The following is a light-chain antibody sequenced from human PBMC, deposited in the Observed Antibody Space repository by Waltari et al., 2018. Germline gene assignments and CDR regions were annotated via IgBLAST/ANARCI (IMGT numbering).Light chain of an antibody. CDR2: TDS. CDR1: AVSKIF. Sequence: SSELTQPPSVSVSPGPTARITCSGDAVSKIFVSWYQRKPGPAPRLVIFTDSEWPSGGPERFSGSTSGTTVTLTISGVQAEDEGDYYCQSADTTEVLFGGGTKLTVL. J-gene: IGLJ2*01. CDR3: QSADTTEVL. V-gene: IGLV3-25*03.